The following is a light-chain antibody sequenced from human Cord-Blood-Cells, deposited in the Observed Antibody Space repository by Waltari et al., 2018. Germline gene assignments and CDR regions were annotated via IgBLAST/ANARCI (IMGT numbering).Light chain of an antibody. CDR3: QQSYSTPPT. Sequence: IQMAQSPSSLSASVGDRDTIPCPASQTISSYLNWYQQKPGKAPKLPIYAASSLQSRVPSRFSGSGSGTDFTLTISSLQPQYFATYYCQQSYSTPPTFGGGTKVEIK. V-gene: IGKV1-39*01. CDR2: AAS. J-gene: IGKJ4*01. CDR1: QTISSY.